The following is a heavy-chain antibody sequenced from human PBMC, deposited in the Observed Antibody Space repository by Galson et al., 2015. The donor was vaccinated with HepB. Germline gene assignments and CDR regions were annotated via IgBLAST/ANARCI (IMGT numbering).Heavy chain of an antibody. CDR2: INPNSGGT. J-gene: IGHJ4*02. Sequence: SVKVSCKASGYTFTGYYMHWVRQAPGQGLEWMGWINPNSGGTNYAQKFQGRVTMTRDTSISTAYMELSRLRSDDTAVYYCARVWGGSSPIDYWGQGTLVTVSS. D-gene: IGHD3-16*01. CDR3: ARVWGGSSPIDY. V-gene: IGHV1-2*02. CDR1: GYTFTGYY.